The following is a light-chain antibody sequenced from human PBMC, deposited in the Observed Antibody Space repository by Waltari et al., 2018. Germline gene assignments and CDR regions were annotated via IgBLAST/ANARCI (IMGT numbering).Light chain of an antibody. CDR1: QSISNW. CDR3: LQYNSSPPWT. Sequence: DIQMTQSPSSLSASVGDTVTITCRASQSISNWLAWSQQKPGKAPKLLIYKASSLQSGVPSRFSGSGSGTDFTLTISSLQPEDFATYYCLQYNSSPPWTFGQGTKVEIK. J-gene: IGKJ1*01. V-gene: IGKV1-12*01. CDR2: KAS.